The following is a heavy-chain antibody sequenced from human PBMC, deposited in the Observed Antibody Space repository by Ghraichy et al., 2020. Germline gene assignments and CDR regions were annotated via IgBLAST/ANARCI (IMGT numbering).Heavy chain of an antibody. J-gene: IGHJ4*02. V-gene: IGHV3-23*01. Sequence: GGSLRLSCAASGFTFSNYAMSWVRQAPGKGLEWVSSVSGSAYSTYYADSVNGRFTISRDNSKNTLYLQMNSLRAEDTAVYYCAPFAAHQLLPRFGYWGQGTLVTVSS. CDR1: GFTFSNYA. CDR2: VSGSAYST. D-gene: IGHD2-2*01. CDR3: APFAAHQLLPRFGY.